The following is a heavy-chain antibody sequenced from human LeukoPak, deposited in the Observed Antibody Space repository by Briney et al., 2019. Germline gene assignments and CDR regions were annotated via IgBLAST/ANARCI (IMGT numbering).Heavy chain of an antibody. CDR3: ARVNSYSYGYGDFDY. Sequence: GRSLRLSCTASGFTFGDYAISWVHQAPGKGLEWWANIKQDGSEKYYVDSVKGRFTISRDDAKNSLYLQMNSLRAEDTAVYYCARVNSYSYGYGDFDYWGQGTLVTVSS. J-gene: IGHJ4*02. V-gene: IGHV3-7*01. CDR2: IKQDGSEK. D-gene: IGHD5-18*01. CDR1: GFTFGDYA.